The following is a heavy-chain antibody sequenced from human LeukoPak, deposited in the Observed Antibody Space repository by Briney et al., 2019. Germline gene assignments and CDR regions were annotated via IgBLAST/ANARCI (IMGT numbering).Heavy chain of an antibody. CDR3: ATGHSTGYLYWFDP. D-gene: IGHD2-2*03. CDR1: GSALSDLA. J-gene: IGHJ5*02. V-gene: IGHV1-24*01. CDR2: LDRESGET. Sequence: ASEKVSCKVSGSALSDLAMLWVRQVPGKGLEWRGGLDRESGETLYSEKFQGRVTMAQDTSTDTAYMDLTSLTSEDTPVYYCATGHSTGYLYWFDPWGQGTLVTVSS.